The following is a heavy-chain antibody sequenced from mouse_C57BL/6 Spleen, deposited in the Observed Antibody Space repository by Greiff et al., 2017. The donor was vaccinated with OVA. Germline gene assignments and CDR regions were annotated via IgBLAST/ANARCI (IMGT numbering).Heavy chain of an antibody. V-gene: IGHV1-69*01. CDR1: GYTFTSYW. D-gene: IGHD1-1*01. CDR2: IDPSDSYT. Sequence: QVQLQQPGAELVMPGASVKLSCKASGYTFTSYWMHWVKQRPGQGLEWIGEIDPSDSYTNYNQKFKGKSTLTVDKSSSTAYMQLSSLTSDDSAVYYCARALLPVYFDYWGQGTTLTVSS. CDR3: ARALLPVYFDY. J-gene: IGHJ2*01.